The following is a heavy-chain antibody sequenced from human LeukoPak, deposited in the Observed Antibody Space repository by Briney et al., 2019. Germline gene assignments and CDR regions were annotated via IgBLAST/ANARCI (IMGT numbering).Heavy chain of an antibody. CDR2: ISAYNGNT. CDR3: AREYYGSGSYVVLSYYYYYGMDV. J-gene: IGHJ6*02. V-gene: IGHV1-18*01. Sequence: ASVKVSCKASGYTFTSFGIGWVRQAPGQGLEWMGWISAYNGNTNYAQKLQGRVTMTTDTSTSTAYMELRSLRSDDTAVYYCAREYYGSGSYVVLSYYYYYGMDVWGQGTTVTVSS. CDR1: GYTFTSFG. D-gene: IGHD3-10*01.